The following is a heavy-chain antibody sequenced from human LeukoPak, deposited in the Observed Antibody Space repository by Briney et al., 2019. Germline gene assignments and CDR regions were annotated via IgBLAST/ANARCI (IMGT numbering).Heavy chain of an antibody. Sequence: GESLKISCRASGYKFTTYWIGWVSQMPGKGLEWMGIIYPGDSDTTYSPSFQGQVTISADKSISTAYLQWSSLKASDTAMYYCARRDGYCSSTSCYADYYYGMDVWGQGTTVTVSS. CDR1: GYKFTTYW. D-gene: IGHD2-2*01. V-gene: IGHV5-51*01. CDR2: IYPGDSDT. CDR3: ARRDGYCSSTSCYADYYYGMDV. J-gene: IGHJ6*02.